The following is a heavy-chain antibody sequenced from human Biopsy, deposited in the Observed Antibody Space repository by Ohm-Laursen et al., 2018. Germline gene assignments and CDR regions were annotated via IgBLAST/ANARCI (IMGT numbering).Heavy chain of an antibody. D-gene: IGHD4-23*01. CDR3: ARGSNDFGGLYFPR. V-gene: IGHV4-59*11. J-gene: IGHJ4*02. Sequence: ETLSLTCTVSGGSFTGHYWSWIRQPPGKGLEWIGHISYTGYTSYNASLKSRVTISVDTSRNHFSLRLSSLTAADTAVYYCARGSNDFGGLYFPRWGQGTLLTVSS. CDR1: GGSFTGHY. CDR2: ISYTGYT.